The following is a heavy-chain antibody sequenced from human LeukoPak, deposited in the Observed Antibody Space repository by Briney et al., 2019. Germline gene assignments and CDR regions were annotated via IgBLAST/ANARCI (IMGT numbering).Heavy chain of an antibody. CDR3: ARGRGGATTGFDH. CDR2: INSNSGAR. CDR1: GYTFSGYY. D-gene: IGHD1-26*01. Sequence: GASVKVSCKASGYTFSGYYMHWVRQAPGQGLDSMGWINSNSGARNYAPKFQGRVTFYRGNSISTAYMELRRLRSDDTAIYYCARGRGGATTGFDHWGQGTLVTVSS. V-gene: IGHV1-2*02. J-gene: IGHJ4*02.